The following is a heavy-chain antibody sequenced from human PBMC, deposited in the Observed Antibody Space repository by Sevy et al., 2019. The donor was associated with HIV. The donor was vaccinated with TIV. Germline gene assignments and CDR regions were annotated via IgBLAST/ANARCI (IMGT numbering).Heavy chain of an antibody. J-gene: IGHJ4*02. Sequence: GGSLRLSCAASGFTFSTHAMHWVRQAPGKGLEWVAIISYDGNIEYYPDSVKGRFTISRDDSKNTLYLQMNILRSEDTALYYCARDLGYESTGYLPLFDNWGQGTLVTVSS. V-gene: IGHV3-30-3*01. CDR3: ARDLGYESTGYLPLFDN. CDR2: ISYDGNIE. CDR1: GFTFSTHA. D-gene: IGHD3-22*01.